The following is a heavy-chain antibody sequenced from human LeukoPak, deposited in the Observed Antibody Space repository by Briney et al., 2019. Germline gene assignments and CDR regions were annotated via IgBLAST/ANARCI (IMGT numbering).Heavy chain of an antibody. CDR2: INPNSGGT. D-gene: IGHD3-10*01. CDR3: ATAPFGELLYRFDY. V-gene: IGHV1-2*02. CDR1: GYTFTGYY. Sequence: ASVKVSCKASGYTFTGYYMHWVRQAPGQGLEWMGWINPNSGGTNYAQKFQGRVTMTRDTSISTAYMELSRLRSDDTAVYYCATAPFGELLYRFDYWGQGTLVTVSS. J-gene: IGHJ4*02.